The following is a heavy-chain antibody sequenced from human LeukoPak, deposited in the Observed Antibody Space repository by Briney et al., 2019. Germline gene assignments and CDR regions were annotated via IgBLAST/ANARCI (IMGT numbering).Heavy chain of an antibody. J-gene: IGHJ6*03. D-gene: IGHD1/OR15-1a*01. CDR1: GGSFSGYY. Sequence: SETLSLTCAVYGGSFSGYYWSWIRQPPGKGLEWIGEINHSGSTNYHPSLKSRVTISVDTSKNQFSLKLSSVTAADTAVYYCASLKALGNKYNYYYYYMDVWGKGTTVTVSS. CDR2: INHSGST. CDR3: ASLKALGNKYNYYYYYMDV. V-gene: IGHV4-34*01.